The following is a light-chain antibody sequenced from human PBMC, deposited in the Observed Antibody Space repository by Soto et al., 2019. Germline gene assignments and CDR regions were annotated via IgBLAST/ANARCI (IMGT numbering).Light chain of an antibody. CDR1: SSDVGGYNY. CDR2: DVT. Sequence: QSALTQPASVSGSPGQSITISCTGTSSDVGGYNYVSWYQHHPGKAPKLIIYDVTSRPSGVSIRFSGSKSDNTASLTISGLKPEDEADYHCSSYTTSNTRQIVLGTGTKV. J-gene: IGLJ1*01. CDR3: SSYTTSNTRQIV. V-gene: IGLV2-14*03.